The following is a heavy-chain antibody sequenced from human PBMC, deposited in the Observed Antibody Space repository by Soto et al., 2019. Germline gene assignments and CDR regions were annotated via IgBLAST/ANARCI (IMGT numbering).Heavy chain of an antibody. CDR3: ARAPYQLLPAARGPWDYYDSGGFDY. CDR2: ISYDGSNK. D-gene: IGHD3-22*01. V-gene: IGHV3-30-3*01. CDR1: GFTFSSYA. Sequence: PGGSLRLSCAASGFTFSSYAMHWVRQAPGKGLEWVAVISYDGSNKYYADSVKGRFTISRDNSKNTLYLQMNSLRAEDTAVYYCARAPYQLLPAARGPWDYYDSGGFDYWGQGTLVTVSS. J-gene: IGHJ4*02.